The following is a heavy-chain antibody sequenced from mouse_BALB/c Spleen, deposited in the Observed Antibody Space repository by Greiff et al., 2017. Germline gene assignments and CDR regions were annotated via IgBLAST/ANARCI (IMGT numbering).Heavy chain of an antibody. Sequence: EVKLMESGAELVRPGALVKLSCKASGFNIKDYYMHWVKQRPEQGLEWIGWIDPENGNTIYDPKFQGKASITADTSSNTAYLQLSSLTSEDTAVYYCARGGNQFSFYYYAMDYWGQGTSVTVSS. CDR2: IDPENGNT. D-gene: IGHD2-1*01. CDR1: GFNIKDYY. CDR3: ARGGNQFSFYYYAMDY. V-gene: IGHV14-1*02. J-gene: IGHJ4*01.